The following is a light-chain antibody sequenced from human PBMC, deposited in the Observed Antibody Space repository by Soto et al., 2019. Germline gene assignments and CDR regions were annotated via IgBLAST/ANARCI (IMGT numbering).Light chain of an antibody. CDR1: SSNIGSNT. CDR2: ETN. CDR3: AAWDDTLYGHVV. J-gene: IGLJ2*01. V-gene: IGLV1-44*01. Sequence: QSALTQPPSASGTPGQRVTISCSGSSSNIGSNTVNWYQHLPGTAPKLLIYETNRRPSGVPSRFSGSKSGTSASLAISGLQSEDEADYYCAAWDDTLYGHVVFGGGTKVTVL.